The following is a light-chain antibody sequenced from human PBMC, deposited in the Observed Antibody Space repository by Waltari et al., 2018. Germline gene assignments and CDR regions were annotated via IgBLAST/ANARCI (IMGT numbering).Light chain of an antibody. CDR1: QYVNIRY. J-gene: IGKJ4*02. V-gene: IGKV3-20*01. Sequence: EIVLTQSPGTLSLSPGEGATLSCRASQYVNIRYLAWYQQKPRQAPRLLIYDTSTRAAGIPDRFSGSGSGRDYTLTISRLEPEDFAVYYCQQDDTLPRVTFGGGTKVEIK. CDR2: DTS. CDR3: QQDDTLPRVT.